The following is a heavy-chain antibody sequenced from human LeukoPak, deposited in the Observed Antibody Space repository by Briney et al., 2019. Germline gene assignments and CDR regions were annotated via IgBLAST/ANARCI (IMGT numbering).Heavy chain of an antibody. V-gene: IGHV4-39*01. CDR3: ARHEVVVVPAAIGTFWFDP. Sequence: PSETLSLTCNVSGGSISSSSYYWGWIRQPPGKGLEWIGSSYYSGSTYYNPSLKSRVTISVDTSKNQFSLKLSSVTAADTAVYYCARHEVVVVPAAIGTFWFDPWGQGTLVTVSS. J-gene: IGHJ5*02. D-gene: IGHD2-2*02. CDR1: GGSISSSSYY. CDR2: SYYSGST.